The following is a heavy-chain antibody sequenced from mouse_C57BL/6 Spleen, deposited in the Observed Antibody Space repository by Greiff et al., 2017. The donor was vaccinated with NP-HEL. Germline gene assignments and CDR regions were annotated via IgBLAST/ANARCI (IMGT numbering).Heavy chain of an antibody. CDR1: GFTFSSYT. CDR3: AREDYSRAY. J-gene: IGHJ3*01. Sequence: EVQGVESGGGLVKPGGSLKLSCAASGFTFSSYTMSWVRQTPEKRLEWVATISGGGGNTYYPDSVKGRFTISRDNAKNTLYLQMSSLRSEDTALYYCAREDYSRAYWGQGTLVTVSA. V-gene: IGHV5-9*01. CDR2: ISGGGGNT. D-gene: IGHD2-12*01.